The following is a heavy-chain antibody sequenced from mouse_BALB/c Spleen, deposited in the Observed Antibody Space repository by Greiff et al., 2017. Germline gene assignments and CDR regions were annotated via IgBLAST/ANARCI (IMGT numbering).Heavy chain of an antibody. CDR3: ARLDYGY. CDR2: IYPGNVNT. V-gene: IGHV1S56*01. D-gene: IGHD1-1*01. CDR1: GYTFTSYY. J-gene: IGHJ2*01. Sequence: LVESGPELVKPGASVRISCKASGYTFTSYYIHWVKQRPGQGLEWIGWIYPGNVNTKYNEKFKGKATLTADKSSSTAYMQLSSLTSEDSAVYFCARLDYGYWGQGTTLTVSS.